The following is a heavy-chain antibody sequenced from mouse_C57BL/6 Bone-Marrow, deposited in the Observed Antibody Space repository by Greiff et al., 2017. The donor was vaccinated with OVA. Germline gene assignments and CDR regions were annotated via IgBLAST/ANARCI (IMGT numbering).Heavy chain of an antibody. D-gene: IGHD1-1*01. V-gene: IGHV5-12*01. CDR1: GFTFSDYY. J-gene: IGHJ4*01. CDR3: ASHITTVPRGAMDY. CDR2: ISNGGGST. Sequence: DVMLVESGGGLVQPGGSLKLSCAASGFTFSDYYMYWVRQTPEKRLEWVAYISNGGGSTYYPDTVKGRFTISRDNAKNTLYLQMSRLKSEDTAMYYCASHITTVPRGAMDYWGQGTSVTVSS.